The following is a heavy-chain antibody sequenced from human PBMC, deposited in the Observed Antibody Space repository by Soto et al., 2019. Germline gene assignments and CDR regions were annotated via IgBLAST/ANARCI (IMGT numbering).Heavy chain of an antibody. CDR3: ARLRILYSGDIAGYDN. D-gene: IGHD2-15*01. V-gene: IGHV4-39*01. CDR1: GVSVTSSPYS. CDR2: VSFSGRT. Sequence: QVQLQESGPGLVKPSETLSLTCTVSGVSVTSSPYSWAWIRQPPGEGPQWIGSVSFSGRTSYNPSLERRVTISVDTSKKKFFLNLTSVTAADTAVYYCARLRILYSGDIAGYDNWGQGTLVTVSS. J-gene: IGHJ4*02.